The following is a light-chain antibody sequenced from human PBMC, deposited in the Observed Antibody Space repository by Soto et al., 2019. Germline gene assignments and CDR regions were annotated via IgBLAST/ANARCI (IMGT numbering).Light chain of an antibody. CDR2: SND. CDR1: GSNIGSHT. Sequence: QAVVTQPPSASGTPGQRVTISCSGSGSNIGSHTVSWYQQLPGTAPNLLIYSNDQRPSGVPDRFSGSKSGTSASLAISGLPSGDEAVYYCAAWDDSLSGAVFGGGTQLTVL. CDR3: AAWDDSLSGAV. V-gene: IGLV1-44*01. J-gene: IGLJ7*01.